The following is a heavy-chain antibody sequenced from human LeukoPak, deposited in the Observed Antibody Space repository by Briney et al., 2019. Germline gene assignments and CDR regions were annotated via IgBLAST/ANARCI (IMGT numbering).Heavy chain of an antibody. CDR2: IYHTWST. Sequence: SETLSLTCTVSGGSIRNYYWSWITQPPGNELERIGYIYHTWSTNYNPSLKSRVTISVDTSKNQFSLKLSSVTAADTAVYFCARVDDYNCLDYWGQGTLVTVSS. CDR1: GGSIRNYY. D-gene: IGHD5-24*01. V-gene: IGHV4-59*03. J-gene: IGHJ4*02. CDR3: ARVDDYNCLDY.